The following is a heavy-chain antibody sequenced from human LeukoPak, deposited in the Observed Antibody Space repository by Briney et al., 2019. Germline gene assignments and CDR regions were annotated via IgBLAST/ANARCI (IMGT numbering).Heavy chain of an antibody. D-gene: IGHD3-22*01. CDR1: GFTFTSYD. Sequence: GASVKVSCKASGFTFTSYDINWVRQATGQGLEWVGWMNPNSGNTGYAQKFQGRVTMTRNTSISTAYMELSSLRSEDTAVYYCARALYYDSSGYYEDAFDIWGQGTMVTVSS. CDR3: ARALYYDSSGYYEDAFDI. CDR2: MNPNSGNT. V-gene: IGHV1-8*01. J-gene: IGHJ3*02.